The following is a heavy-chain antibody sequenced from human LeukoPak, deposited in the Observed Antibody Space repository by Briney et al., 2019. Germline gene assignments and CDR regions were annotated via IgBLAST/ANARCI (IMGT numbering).Heavy chain of an antibody. D-gene: IGHD2-15*01. CDR3: ARTVVVVAAPYYYYYYMDV. CDR1: GGTFSSYA. CDR2: IIPIFGTA. J-gene: IGHJ6*03. V-gene: IGHV1-69*06. Sequence: ASVKVSCKASGGTFSSYAISWVRQAPGQGLEWMGGIIPIFGTANYAQKFQGRVTITADKSTSTAYMELSSLRSEDTAVYYCARTVVVVAAPYYYYYYMDVWGKGTTVTVSS.